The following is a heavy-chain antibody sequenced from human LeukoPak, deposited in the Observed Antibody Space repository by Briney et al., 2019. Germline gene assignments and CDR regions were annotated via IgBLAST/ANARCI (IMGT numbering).Heavy chain of an antibody. D-gene: IGHD6-13*01. J-gene: IGHJ6*03. Sequence: SQTLSLTCAMSGDSVSSNSAAWNWIRQSPSRGLEWLGRTYYRSKWYNDYAVSVKSRITINPDTSKNQFSLQLNSVTPEDTAVYYCARELRIAAAGDAGGGYYYYMGVWGKGTTVTVSS. CDR2: TYYRSKWYN. CDR3: ARELRIAAAGDAGGGYYYYMGV. V-gene: IGHV6-1*01. CDR1: GDSVSSNSAA.